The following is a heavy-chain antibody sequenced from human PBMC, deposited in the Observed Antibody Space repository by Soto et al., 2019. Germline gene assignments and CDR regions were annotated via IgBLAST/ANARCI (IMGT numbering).Heavy chain of an antibody. CDR2: LNEDGSET. CDR1: WFTFGITW. D-gene: IGHD6-19*01. CDR3: GRGGGWFFDS. J-gene: IGHJ4*02. V-gene: IGHV3-7*01. Sequence: LIISCPASWFTFGITWVRCVRHAPGQGPAWVAILNEDGSETYYVDSVKGRFTISRDNARNSLYLEMNSLRDEDTAVYFCGRGGGWFFDSWGQGTLVTFSS.